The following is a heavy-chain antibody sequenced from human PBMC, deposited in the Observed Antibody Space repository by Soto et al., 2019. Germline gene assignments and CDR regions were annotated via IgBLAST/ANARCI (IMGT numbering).Heavy chain of an antibody. J-gene: IGHJ6*02. CDR3: ARDGVTGTDLSYYYNYGMDV. Sequence: GASVKVSCKASGYTFTSYYMHWVRQAPGQGLEWMGIINPSGGSTSYAQKFQGRVTMTRDTSTSTVYMELSSLRSEDTAVYYCARDGVTGTDLSYYYNYGMDVWGQGTTVTVSS. CDR2: INPSGGST. V-gene: IGHV1-46*01. D-gene: IGHD1-20*01. CDR1: GYTFTSYY.